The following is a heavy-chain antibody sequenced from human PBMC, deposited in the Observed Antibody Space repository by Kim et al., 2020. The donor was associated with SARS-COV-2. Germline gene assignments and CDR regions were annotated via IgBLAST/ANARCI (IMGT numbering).Heavy chain of an antibody. CDR3: ARDNSPGYMSY. Sequence: TGYAESVKGRFTVSRDNARNTLYLEMNSLRAEDTAVYYCARDNSPGYMSYWGQGVLVTVSS. CDR2: T. V-gene: IGHV3-74*01. D-gene: IGHD2-2*02. J-gene: IGHJ4*02.